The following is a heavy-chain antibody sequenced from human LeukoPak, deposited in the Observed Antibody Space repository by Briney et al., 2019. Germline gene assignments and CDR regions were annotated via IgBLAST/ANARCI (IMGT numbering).Heavy chain of an antibody. V-gene: IGHV3-30*02. Sequence: PGGSLRLSCAASGFTFSSYWMSWVRQAPGKGLEWVAFIRYDGSNKYYADSVKGRFTISRDNSKNTLYLQMNSLRAEDTAVYYCAKGSSSWYDYWGQGTLVTVSS. J-gene: IGHJ4*02. CDR3: AKGSSSWYDY. D-gene: IGHD6-13*01. CDR2: IRYDGSNK. CDR1: GFTFSSYW.